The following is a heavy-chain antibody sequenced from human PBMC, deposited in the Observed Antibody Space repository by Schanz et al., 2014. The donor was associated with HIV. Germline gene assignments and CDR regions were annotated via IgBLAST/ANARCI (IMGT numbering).Heavy chain of an antibody. CDR2: IRGSGGST. CDR1: GFRFSSYA. J-gene: IGHJ4*02. D-gene: IGHD3-10*01. V-gene: IGHV3-23*04. CDR3: ARDNSGSIDY. Sequence: VQLVESGGGVVQPGRSLRLSCAASGFRFSSYAMSWVRQAPGKGLEWVASIRGSGGSTYYTDSVKGRFTISRDASKNALYLQMNSLRAEDTAVYYCARDNSGSIDYWGQGTLVTVSS.